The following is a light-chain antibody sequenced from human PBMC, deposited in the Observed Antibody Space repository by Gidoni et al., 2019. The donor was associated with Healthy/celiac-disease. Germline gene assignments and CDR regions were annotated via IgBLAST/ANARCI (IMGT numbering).Light chain of an antibody. V-gene: IGKV1-9*01. Sequence: DIQFTQSPSFLSASGGNRVTITCRASQGISSYLAWYQQKPGKAPKLLIYAASTLQSGVPSRFSGSGSGTEFTLTISSLQPEDFATYYCQQLNSYLTFGGGTKVEIK. J-gene: IGKJ4*01. CDR1: QGISSY. CDR2: AAS. CDR3: QQLNSYLT.